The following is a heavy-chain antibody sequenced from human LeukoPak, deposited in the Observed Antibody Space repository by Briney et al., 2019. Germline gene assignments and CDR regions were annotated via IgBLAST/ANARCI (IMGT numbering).Heavy chain of an antibody. V-gene: IGHV3-23*01. D-gene: IGHD1-26*01. CDR3: AKKWGVGTTALDYFDY. CDR1: GFTFSNYA. Sequence: GGSQRLSCAASGFTFSNYAMSWVRQAPGKGLEWVSGISGSAGSTYYADSVKGRFTISRDNSKNTLYLQMNSLTDDDTAVYYCAKKWGVGTTALDYFDYWGQGTLVTVSS. J-gene: IGHJ4*02. CDR2: ISGSAGST.